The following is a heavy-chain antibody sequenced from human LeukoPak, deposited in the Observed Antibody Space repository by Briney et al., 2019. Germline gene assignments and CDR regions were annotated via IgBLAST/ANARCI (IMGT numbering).Heavy chain of an antibody. V-gene: IGHV4-34*01. CDR2: INHSGST. CDR1: GGSFSGYY. Sequence: SETLSLTCAVYGGSFSGYYWSWIRQPPGKGLEWIGEINHSGSTNYNPSLKSRVTISVDTSKNQFSLKLSSVTAADTAVYYRARVFGRLRFLAPPWFDPWGQGTLVTVSS. D-gene: IGHD3-3*01. J-gene: IGHJ5*02. CDR3: ARVFGRLRFLAPPWFDP.